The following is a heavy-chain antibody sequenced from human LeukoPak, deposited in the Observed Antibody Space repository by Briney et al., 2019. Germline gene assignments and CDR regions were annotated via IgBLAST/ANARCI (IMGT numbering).Heavy chain of an antibody. D-gene: IGHD2-2*02. Sequence: SQTLSLTCTVSGGSISSGSYYWRWLRQPAGTGLEWIGRIYTSGSTNYNPSLKSRVTISVDTSKNQFSLKLSSVTAADTAVYYCARSPYCSSTSCYSRTDAFDIWGQGTMVTVSS. V-gene: IGHV4-61*02. J-gene: IGHJ3*02. CDR2: IYTSGST. CDR1: GGSISSGSYY. CDR3: ARSPYCSSTSCYSRTDAFDI.